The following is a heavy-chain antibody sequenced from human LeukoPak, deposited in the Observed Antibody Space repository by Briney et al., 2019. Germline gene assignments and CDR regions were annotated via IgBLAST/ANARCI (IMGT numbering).Heavy chain of an antibody. D-gene: IGHD5-12*01. CDR2: ITYNSGTI. Sequence: GGSLRLPCAASGFTFRSYAMQWVRQAPGKGLEWVSYITYNSGTIFYADSVKGRFTISRDNAKDSLYLQMSSLRDEDTAVYYCARDSGYGYADDYWGQGTLVTVSS. CDR1: GFTFRSYA. CDR3: ARDSGYGYADDY. J-gene: IGHJ4*02. V-gene: IGHV3-48*02.